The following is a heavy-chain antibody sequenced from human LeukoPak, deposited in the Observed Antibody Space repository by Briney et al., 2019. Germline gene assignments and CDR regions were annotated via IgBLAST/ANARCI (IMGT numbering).Heavy chain of an antibody. CDR2: ISWNSGIM. J-gene: IGHJ4*02. CDR3: AKDYRAVAGTGGAFDY. V-gene: IGHV3-9*03. CDR1: GFTFDDYA. D-gene: IGHD6-19*01. Sequence: GRSLRLSCAASGFTFDDYAMHWVRQAPGKGLEWVSGISWNSGIMAYADSVKGRFTISRDNAKHYLYLQMNSLRAEDMALYYCAKDYRAVAGTGGAFDYWGQGTLVTVSS.